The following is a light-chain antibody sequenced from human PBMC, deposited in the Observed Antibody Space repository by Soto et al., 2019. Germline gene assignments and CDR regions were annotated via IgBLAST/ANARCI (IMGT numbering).Light chain of an antibody. Sequence: QSVLTQPPSVSGAPGQRVTISCTGSSSNIGAGYDVHWYQQLPGTAPKLLISSNSNRPSGVPDRFSGSKSGTSASLAITGLQAEDEADYYCQSYDRSLRGVVFGGGTKLTVL. V-gene: IGLV1-40*01. CDR2: SNS. CDR1: SSNIGAGYD. CDR3: QSYDRSLRGVV. J-gene: IGLJ2*01.